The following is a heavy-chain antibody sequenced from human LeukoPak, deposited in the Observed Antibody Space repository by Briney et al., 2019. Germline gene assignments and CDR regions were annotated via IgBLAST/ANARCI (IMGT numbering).Heavy chain of an antibody. D-gene: IGHD3-22*01. V-gene: IGHV3-30*02. CDR3: AKDTYSGSSGYYVFDY. CDR2: IRYDGSYT. J-gene: IGHJ4*02. Sequence: GGSLRLSCAASGFTFSSFGVHWVRQAPGKGLEWVGFIRYDGSYTYYADSVKGRFTISRDISTNTLYLQMNSLRAEDTAVYYCAKDTYSGSSGYYVFDYWGQGTLVTVSS. CDR1: GFTFSSFG.